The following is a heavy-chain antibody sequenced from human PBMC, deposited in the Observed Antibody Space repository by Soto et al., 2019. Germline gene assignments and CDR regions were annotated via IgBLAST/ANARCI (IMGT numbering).Heavy chain of an antibody. D-gene: IGHD6-13*01. J-gene: IGHJ6*02. CDR3: ARDSSNGYSSSWSSTYYYGMDV. V-gene: IGHV1-2*04. Sequence: ASVKVSCKASGYTFTGYYMHWVRQAPGQGLEWMGRINPNSGGTKYAQKFQGWVTMTRDTSISTAYMELSRLRSHDTAVYYCARDSSNGYSSSWSSTYYYGMDVWGRGTKVNVSS. CDR1: GYTFTGYY. CDR2: INPNSGGT.